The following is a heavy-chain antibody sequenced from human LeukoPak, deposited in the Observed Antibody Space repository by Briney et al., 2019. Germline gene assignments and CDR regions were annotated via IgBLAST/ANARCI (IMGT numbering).Heavy chain of an antibody. CDR3: ATTGSYIVVPAWFDP. D-gene: IGHD3-10*01. CDR1: GFSFKNYN. Sequence: GGSLRLSCAASGFSFKNYNMNWVRQAPGKGLEWVASISSGGGYIYYADSVKGRFTISRDNAKNSLYLQMSSLRAEDTAVYYCATTGSYIVVPAWFDPWGLGTLVTVS. CDR2: ISSGGGYI. V-gene: IGHV3-21*01. J-gene: IGHJ5*02.